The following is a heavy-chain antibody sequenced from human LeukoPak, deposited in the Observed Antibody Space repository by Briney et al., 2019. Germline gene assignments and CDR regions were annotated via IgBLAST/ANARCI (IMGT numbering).Heavy chain of an antibody. CDR2: LYPGGTT. Sequence: GGSLRLSCAASGFTFSSYAMSWVRQAPGQGLEWVSVLYPGGTTYYADSVTGRFTISRDNSKNTVYLQMNGLRVEDTAVYFCVRDLTWGPGTLVTVSS. V-gene: IGHV3-53*01. CDR3: VRDLT. J-gene: IGHJ1*01. CDR1: GFTFSSYA.